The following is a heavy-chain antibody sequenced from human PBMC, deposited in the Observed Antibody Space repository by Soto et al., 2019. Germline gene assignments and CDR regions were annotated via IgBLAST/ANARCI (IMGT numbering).Heavy chain of an antibody. CDR1: GGSISSGGYY. Sequence: PSETLSLTCTVSGGSISSGGYYWSWIRQHPGKGLEWIGYIYYSGSTYYNPSLKSRVTISVDTSKSQFSLKLSSVTAADTAVYYWARKSNGDLSKFDPWGQGTRVTVSS. D-gene: IGHD3-10*01. CDR2: IYYSGST. CDR3: ARKSNGDLSKFDP. V-gene: IGHV4-31*03. J-gene: IGHJ5*02.